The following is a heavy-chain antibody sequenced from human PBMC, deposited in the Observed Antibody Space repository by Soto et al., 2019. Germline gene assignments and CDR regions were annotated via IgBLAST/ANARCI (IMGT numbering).Heavy chain of an antibody. V-gene: IGHV3-33*01. J-gene: IGHJ4*02. CDR1: GFTFSSYG. CDR2: IWYDGSNK. Sequence: GGSLRLSCAASGFTFSSYGMHWVRQAPGKGLEWVAVIWYDGSNKYYADSVKGRFTISRDNSKNTLYLQMNSLRAEDTAVYYCARGARVVAATSFTWSRDYWGQGTLVTVSS. D-gene: IGHD2-15*01. CDR3: ARGARVVAATSFTWSRDY.